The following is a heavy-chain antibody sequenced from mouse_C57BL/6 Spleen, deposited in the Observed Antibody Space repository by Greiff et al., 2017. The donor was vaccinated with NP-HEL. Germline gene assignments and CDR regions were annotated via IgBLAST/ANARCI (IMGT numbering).Heavy chain of an antibody. CDR2: IDPETGGT. CDR1: GYTFTDYE. J-gene: IGHJ4*01. CDR3: TRRYGKGDYAMDY. Sequence: QVQLQQSGAELVRPGASVTLSCKASGYTFTDYEMHWVKQTPVHGLEWIGAIDPETGGTAYNQKFKGKAILTADKSSSTAYMELRSLTSEDSAVYYCTRRYGKGDYAMDYWGQGTSVTVSS. V-gene: IGHV1-15*01. D-gene: IGHD2-1*01.